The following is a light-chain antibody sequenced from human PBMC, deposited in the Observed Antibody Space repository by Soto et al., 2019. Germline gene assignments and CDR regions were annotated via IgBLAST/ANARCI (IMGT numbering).Light chain of an antibody. J-gene: IGLJ2*01. V-gene: IGLV3-9*01. CDR2: RDY. CDR3: QVWDSSTHVV. Sequence: SYELTQPLSVSVALGQTARTTCGGNNIGSKNVHWYQQKSGQAPVLVIYRDYNRPSGIPERFSGSNSVNTATLSISRAQAGDEADYYCQVWDSSTHVVFGGGTKLTVL. CDR1: NIGSKN.